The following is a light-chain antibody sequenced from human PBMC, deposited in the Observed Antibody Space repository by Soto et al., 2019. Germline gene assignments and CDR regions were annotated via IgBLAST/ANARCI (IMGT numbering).Light chain of an antibody. V-gene: IGLV1-47*01. CDR1: SSNIGSNY. J-gene: IGLJ3*02. CDR3: AAWDDRLSGPV. Sequence: QPVLTQPPSASGTPGQRVTISCSGSSSNIGSNYVYWYHQFPGTAPKLLIYKNNQRPSGVPDRFSGSKSGTSASLAISGLRSEDEADYYCAAWDDRLSGPVFGGGTKLTVL. CDR2: KNN.